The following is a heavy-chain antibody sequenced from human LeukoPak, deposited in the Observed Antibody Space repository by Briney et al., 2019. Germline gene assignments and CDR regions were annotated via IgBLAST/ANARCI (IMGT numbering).Heavy chain of an antibody. J-gene: IGHJ4*02. CDR3: ATEFRKCSSTSCYRIDY. Sequence: ASVKVSCKVSGYTLTELSMHWVRQAPGKGLEWMGGFDPEDGETIYAQKFQGRVTMTVDTSTDTAYMELSSLRPEDTAVYYCATEFRKCSSTSCYRIDYWGQGTLVTVSS. CDR1: GYTLTELS. D-gene: IGHD2-2*02. V-gene: IGHV1-24*01. CDR2: FDPEDGET.